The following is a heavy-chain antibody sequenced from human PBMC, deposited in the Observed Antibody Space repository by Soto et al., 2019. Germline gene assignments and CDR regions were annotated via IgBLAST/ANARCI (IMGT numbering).Heavy chain of an antibody. CDR1: GYPFTNYD. CDR2: MHPGNNHN. J-gene: IGHJ6*02. CDR3: ARDQGITTFGVYSMYYYGMDV. Sequence: ASVKVSCKTSGYPFTNYDIHWVRQATGQGLEWMGWMHPGNNHNVYTQKFRGRVTVSTDTSTSTTYMDLRSLRSDDTAVYYCARDQGITTFGVYSMYYYGMDVWGQGTKVTV. V-gene: IGHV1-8*01. D-gene: IGHD3-3*01.